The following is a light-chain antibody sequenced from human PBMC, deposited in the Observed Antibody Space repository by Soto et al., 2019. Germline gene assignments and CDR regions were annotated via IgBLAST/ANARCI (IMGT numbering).Light chain of an antibody. CDR2: EGN. J-gene: IGLJ2*01. CDR3: CSYAGSSTVV. V-gene: IGLV2-23*01. Sequence: QSALTQPASVSGSPGQSITISCTGTSSDIGGYNYVSWYQQHPGKAPKLMIFEGNKRPSGVSNRFSGSKSGNTASLTVSGLQAEDEADYYCCSYAGSSTVVFGGGTKLTVL. CDR1: SSDIGGYNY.